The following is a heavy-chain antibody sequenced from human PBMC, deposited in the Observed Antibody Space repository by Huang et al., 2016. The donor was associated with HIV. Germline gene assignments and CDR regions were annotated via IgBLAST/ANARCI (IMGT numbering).Heavy chain of an antibody. D-gene: IGHD2-2*01. CDR3: ARQGVGDFVVEPTGLGAFDI. V-gene: IGHV5-51*01. CDR1: GYTFNGYW. J-gene: IGHJ3*02. CDR2: IYPGESDT. Sequence: EVQLVQSGSVVKKPGESLKISCKGSGYTFNGYWIGWVRQMPGKGLEWMWIIYPGESDTTYSPAFQGQVTISADKSISTAYLQWSGLKASDTAMYYCARQGVGDFVVEPTGLGAFDIWGQGTMVTVSS.